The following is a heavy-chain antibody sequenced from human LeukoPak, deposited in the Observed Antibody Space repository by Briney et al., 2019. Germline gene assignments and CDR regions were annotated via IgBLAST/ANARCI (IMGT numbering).Heavy chain of an antibody. V-gene: IGHV5-51*01. D-gene: IGHD4-23*01. J-gene: IGHJ5*02. CDR1: GYSFTSYW. CDR3: ARHQSGHGGPEAPMYNWFDP. CDR2: IYPGDSDT. Sequence: GGSLEISCKGSGYSFTSYWIGWVRQMPGKGLEWMGIIYPGDSDTRYRPSFQGQVTISADKSIRTAYLQWSSLKASDTAMYYCARHQSGHGGPEAPMYNWFDPWGQGTLVTVSS.